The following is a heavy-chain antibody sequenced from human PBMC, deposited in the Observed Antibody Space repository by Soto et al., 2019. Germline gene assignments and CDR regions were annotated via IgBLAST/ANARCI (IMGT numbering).Heavy chain of an antibody. D-gene: IGHD3-10*01. CDR2: VIPIFGTA. V-gene: IGHV1-69*13. CDR3: ARGLWFGEGDIDY. Sequence: ASVKVSCKASGGTFSSYAISWVRQAPGQGLEWMGGVIPIFGTANYAQKFQGRVTITADESTSTAYMELSSLRSEDTAVYYCARGLWFGEGDIDYWGQGTLVTVSS. CDR1: GGTFSSYA. J-gene: IGHJ4*02.